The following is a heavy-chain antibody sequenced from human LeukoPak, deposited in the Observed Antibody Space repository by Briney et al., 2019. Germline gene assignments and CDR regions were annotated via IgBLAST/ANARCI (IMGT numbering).Heavy chain of an antibody. CDR3: AREGLRSIAARRGTRDYMDV. V-gene: IGHV1-18*01. J-gene: IGHJ6*03. D-gene: IGHD6-6*01. CDR2: ISAYNGST. CDR1: GYTFTSYG. Sequence: LGASVKVSCKASGYTFTSYGISWVRQAPGQGLEWMGWISAYNGSTNYAQKLQGRVTMTTDTSTSTAYMELRSLRSDDTAVYYCAREGLRSIAARRGTRDYMDVWGKGTTVIVSS.